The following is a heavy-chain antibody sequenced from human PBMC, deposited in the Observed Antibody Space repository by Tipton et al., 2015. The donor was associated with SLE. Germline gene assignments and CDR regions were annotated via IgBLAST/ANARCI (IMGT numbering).Heavy chain of an antibody. J-gene: IGHJ6*03. CDR3: ARDMDDYMDV. CDR2: IYYSGST. CDR1: GGSISTYY. V-gene: IGHV4-59*01. D-gene: IGHD3/OR15-3a*01. Sequence: TLSLTCTVSGGSISTYYWSWIRQPPGKGLEWIGNIYYSGSTNYNPSLKSRVTISVDTSKNQFSLKLRSVTAADTAVYYCARDMDDYMDVWGKGTTVTVSS.